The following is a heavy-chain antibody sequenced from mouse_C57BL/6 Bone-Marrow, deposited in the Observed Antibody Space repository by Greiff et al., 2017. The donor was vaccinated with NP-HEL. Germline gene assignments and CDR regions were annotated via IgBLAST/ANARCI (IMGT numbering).Heavy chain of an antibody. CDR3: ARCPFITTVVAPFDY. Sequence: QVQLKESGPELVKPGASVKISCKASGYSFTSYYIHWVKQRPGQGLEWIGWIYPGSGNTKYNEKFKGKATLTADTSSSTAYMQLSSLTSEDSAVYYCARCPFITTVVAPFDYWGQGTTLTVSS. V-gene: IGHV1-66*01. D-gene: IGHD1-1*01. J-gene: IGHJ2*01. CDR2: IYPGSGNT. CDR1: GYSFTSYY.